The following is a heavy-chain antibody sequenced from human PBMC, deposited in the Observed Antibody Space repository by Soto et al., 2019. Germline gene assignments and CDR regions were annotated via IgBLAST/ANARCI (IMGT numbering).Heavy chain of an antibody. CDR2: ISYDGSNK. Sequence: GGSLRLSCAASGFTFSSYGMHWVRQAPGKGLEWVAVISYDGSNKYYADSVKGRFTISRDNSKNTLYLQMNSLRAEDTAVYYCAKGGQWLAGGFDYWGQGTLVTVSS. D-gene: IGHD6-19*01. J-gene: IGHJ4*02. CDR1: GFTFSSYG. CDR3: AKGGQWLAGGFDY. V-gene: IGHV3-30*18.